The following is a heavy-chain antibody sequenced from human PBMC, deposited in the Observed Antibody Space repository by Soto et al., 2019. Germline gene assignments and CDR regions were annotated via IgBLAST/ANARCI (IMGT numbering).Heavy chain of an antibody. CDR3: AAPTLHQDAFDS. D-gene: IGHD4-4*01. V-gene: IGHV3-30*03. Sequence: QVHLVESGGGVVQPRRSLGLSCAASGFTFSNYGMHWVGQAPGTGLEWVAVISHDGRNGYYATSMKGRFTVSKDNSKNPLYLQMNSLRAEDTAVYYCAAPTLHQDAFDSWGQGRMLTLSS. CDR1: GFTFSNYG. J-gene: IGHJ3*01. CDR2: ISHDGRNG.